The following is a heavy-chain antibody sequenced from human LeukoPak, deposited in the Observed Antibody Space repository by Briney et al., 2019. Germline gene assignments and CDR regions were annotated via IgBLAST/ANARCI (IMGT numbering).Heavy chain of an antibody. V-gene: IGHV1-3*01. D-gene: IGHD5-12*01. J-gene: IGHJ4*02. CDR2: INAGNGNT. CDR1: GYTFTSYA. CDR3: ARSKVATPPGDY. Sequence: ASVKVSCKASGYTFTSYAMHWVRQAPGQRLEWMGWINAGNGNTKYSQKFQGRVTITRDTSASTAYMELSSLRSEDTAVYYCARSKVATPPGDYWGQGTLVTVSS.